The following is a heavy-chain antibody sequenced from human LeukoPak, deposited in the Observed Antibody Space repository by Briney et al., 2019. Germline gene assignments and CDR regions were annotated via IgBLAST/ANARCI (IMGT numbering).Heavy chain of an antibody. J-gene: IGHJ5*02. V-gene: IGHV1-2*02. CDR2: INPNNGAT. CDR3: ARNIDSDHFDH. CDR1: GYTFIVYY. Sequence: GASVKVSCRASGYTFIVYYIHWLRQAPGGSLEWVGWINPNNGATDVARKFQGRVTLTRDTSSSTAYMELSSLRSDDTGVFYCARNIDSDHFDHWGQGTLVSVSS. D-gene: IGHD2/OR15-2a*01.